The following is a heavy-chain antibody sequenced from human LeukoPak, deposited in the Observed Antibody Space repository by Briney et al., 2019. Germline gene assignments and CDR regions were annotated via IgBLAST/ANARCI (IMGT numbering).Heavy chain of an antibody. CDR3: AKDLTLGYCSGGSCSHSSGYGY. CDR1: GFTFSSYG. J-gene: IGHJ4*02. Sequence: GGSLRLSCAASGFTFSSYGMHWVRQAPGKGLEWVAVISYDGSNKYYADSVKGRFTISRDNSKNTLYLQMNSLRAEDTAVYYCAKDLTLGYCSGGSCSHSSGYGYWGQGTLVTVSS. D-gene: IGHD2-15*01. CDR2: ISYDGSNK. V-gene: IGHV3-30*18.